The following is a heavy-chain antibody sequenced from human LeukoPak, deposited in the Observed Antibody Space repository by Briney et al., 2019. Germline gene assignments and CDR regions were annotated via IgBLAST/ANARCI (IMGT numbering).Heavy chain of an antibody. Sequence: KTGGSLRLSCAASGFTFSSYSMNWVRQAPGKGLEWDSSISSSSSYVYYADSVKGRFTISRDNAKNSLYLQMNSLRAEDTAVYYCARDGMTYYDILTGDFDYWGQGTLVTVSS. V-gene: IGHV3-21*01. CDR2: ISSSSSYV. D-gene: IGHD3-9*01. CDR1: GFTFSSYS. CDR3: ARDGMTYYDILTGDFDY. J-gene: IGHJ4*02.